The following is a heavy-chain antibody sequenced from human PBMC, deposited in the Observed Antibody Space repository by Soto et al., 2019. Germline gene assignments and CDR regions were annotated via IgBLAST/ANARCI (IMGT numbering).Heavy chain of an antibody. CDR3: ARGGHIAVVTASFDY. J-gene: IGHJ4*02. D-gene: IGHD2-21*02. Sequence: QVQLVQSGAEVKKPGASVKVSCKPSGYTLNTYYLHWVRQAPGQGLEWMGIIHPSGGGSTYAQKFLGRVNMTRDTSTSTGFLELSSLRSADPAVYYCARGGHIAVVTASFDYWGQGTLVTVSS. V-gene: IGHV1-46*02. CDR1: GYTLNTYY. CDR2: IHPSGGGS.